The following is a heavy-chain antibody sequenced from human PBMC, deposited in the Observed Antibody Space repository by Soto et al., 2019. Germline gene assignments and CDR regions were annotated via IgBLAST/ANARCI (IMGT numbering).Heavy chain of an antibody. V-gene: IGHV1-18*01. CDR3: AMYPRLNRYGSGGGGLDP. Sequence: QVQLVQSGTEVKKPGASVKVSCKASGYTFTTYGISWVRQAPGQGLEGMGWISADDGETSYAQKFQDRVTMTTDTNTRTAYMDLRSLKSDDTAVYYSAMYPRLNRYGSGGGGLDPWGQGTLVTVSS. D-gene: IGHD6-25*01. CDR1: GYTFTTYG. CDR2: ISADDGET. J-gene: IGHJ5*02.